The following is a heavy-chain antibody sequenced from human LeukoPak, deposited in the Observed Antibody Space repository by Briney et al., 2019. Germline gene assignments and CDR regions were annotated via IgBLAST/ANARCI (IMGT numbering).Heavy chain of an antibody. Sequence: PGGSLRLSCAASGFTFSRYWMSWARQAPGKGLEWVAHINQDGSGRYYVDSVKGRFTISRDNAKNSLFLQMNSLRVEDTAVYYCARLGYSAYETYYFDYWGQGSLVTVSS. CDR2: INQDGSGR. CDR3: ARLGYSAYETYYFDY. J-gene: IGHJ4*02. CDR1: GFTFSRYW. V-gene: IGHV3-7*04. D-gene: IGHD5-12*01.